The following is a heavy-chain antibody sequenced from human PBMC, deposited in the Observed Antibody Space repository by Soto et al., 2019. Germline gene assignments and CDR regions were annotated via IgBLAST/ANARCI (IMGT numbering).Heavy chain of an antibody. Sequence: GGSLRLSCAASGFIFSTYAMHWVRQAPGKGLEWVTFISYDGRNKYYADSVKDRFTISRDNSKNTLYLLMNSLRTEDTAVYYCAKEFREAGYTQYYYYGMDVWGKGTTVTVSS. CDR2: ISYDGRNK. V-gene: IGHV3-30*04. CDR3: AKEFREAGYTQYYYYGMDV. J-gene: IGHJ6*04. CDR1: GFIFSTYA. D-gene: IGHD3-16*02.